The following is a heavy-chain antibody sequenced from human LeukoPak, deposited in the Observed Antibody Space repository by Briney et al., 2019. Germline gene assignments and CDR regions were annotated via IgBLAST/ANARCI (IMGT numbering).Heavy chain of an antibody. CDR1: GFTFSSYS. J-gene: IGHJ4*02. CDR3: AIIAVAGSFFDY. Sequence: PGGSLRLSCAASGFTFSSYSMNWVRQAPGKGLEWVSSISSSSSYIYYADSVKGRFTISRDNAKNSLYLQMNSLSAEDTAVYYCAIIAVAGSFFDYWGQGTLVTVSS. CDR2: ISSSSSYI. D-gene: IGHD6-19*01. V-gene: IGHV3-21*01.